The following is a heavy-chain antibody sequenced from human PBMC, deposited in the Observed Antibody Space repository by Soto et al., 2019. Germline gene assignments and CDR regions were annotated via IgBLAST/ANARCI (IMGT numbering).Heavy chain of an antibody. Sequence: QITLKESGPPLVKPTQTLTLTCTVSGFSLNTGGVGVGWIRQPPGKAPECLAVIYRDDDKRYSPSLRSRLTNTQYTAKNQVLLRMTNMDPVDTATYYWAHRTNLYYDNRGPHAFDVWGQGTMVTVSS. D-gene: IGHD3-22*01. CDR1: GFSLNTGGVG. CDR3: AHRTNLYYDNRGPHAFDV. J-gene: IGHJ3*01. V-gene: IGHV2-5*02. CDR2: IYRDDDK.